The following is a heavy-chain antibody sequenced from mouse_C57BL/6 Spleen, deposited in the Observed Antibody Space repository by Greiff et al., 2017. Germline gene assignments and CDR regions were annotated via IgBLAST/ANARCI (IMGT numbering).Heavy chain of an antibody. V-gene: IGHV1-69*01. Sequence: VQLQQPGAELVMPGASVKLSCKASGYTFTSYWMHWVKQRPGQGLEWIGEIDPSDSYTNYNQKFKGKSTLTVDKSSSTAYMQLSSLTSEDSAVYYCALITTVVARYFDYWGQGTTLTVSS. CDR3: ALITTVVARYFDY. J-gene: IGHJ2*01. CDR1: GYTFTSYW. D-gene: IGHD1-1*01. CDR2: IDPSDSYT.